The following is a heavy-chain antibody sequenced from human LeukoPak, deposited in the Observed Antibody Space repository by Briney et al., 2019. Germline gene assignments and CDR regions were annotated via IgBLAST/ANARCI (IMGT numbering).Heavy chain of an antibody. CDR3: ARGLYYYASGGYNFDY. CDR2: IYYSGST. CDR1: GGSISSSSYY. Sequence: SETLSLTCTVSGGSISSSSYYWGWIRQPPGKGLEWIGSIYYSGSTYYNPSLKSRVTISVDTSKNQFSLKLSSVTAADTAVYYCARGLYYYASGGYNFDYWGQGTLVTVSS. J-gene: IGHJ4*02. V-gene: IGHV4-39*01. D-gene: IGHD3-10*01.